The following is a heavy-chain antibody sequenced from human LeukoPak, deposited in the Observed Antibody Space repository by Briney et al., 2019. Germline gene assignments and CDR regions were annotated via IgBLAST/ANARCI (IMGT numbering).Heavy chain of an antibody. CDR3: ARGLGFLIGSIWCPDAFDI. CDR1: GDSISSARYY. V-gene: IGHV4-61*02. D-gene: IGHD6-13*01. CDR2: IYTSGST. Sequence: SETLSLTCTVSGDSISSARYYWSWIRQPAGKGLEWIGRIYTSGSTNYSPSLKSRVTISVDTSKNQFSLKLNSVTAADTAVYYCARGLGFLIGSIWCPDAFDIWGQGTMVTVSS. J-gene: IGHJ3*02.